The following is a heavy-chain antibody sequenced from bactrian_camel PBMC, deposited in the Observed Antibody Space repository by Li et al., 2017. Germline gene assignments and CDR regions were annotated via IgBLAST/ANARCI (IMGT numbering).Heavy chain of an antibody. V-gene: IGHV3S31*01. Sequence: VQLVESGGGLVQPGGPLTLSCAASGFTFSSTTMRWVRQAPGKGLEWVSTIDSGGTTYYADSVKGRFTISRDNAKNTLYLQLNSLKTEDTAMYYCARSWSGFFDSGNWGQGTQVTVS. CDR2: IDSGGTT. CDR3: ARSWSGFFDSGN. J-gene: IGHJ4*01. D-gene: IGHD6*01. CDR1: GFTFSSTT.